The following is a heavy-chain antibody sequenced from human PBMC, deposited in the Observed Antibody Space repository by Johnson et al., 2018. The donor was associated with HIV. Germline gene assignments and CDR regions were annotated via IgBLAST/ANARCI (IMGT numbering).Heavy chain of an antibody. J-gene: IGHJ3*02. CDR1: GFTFSDYY. D-gene: IGHD1-1*01. CDR3: ATVGRTTATAQSAFHM. V-gene: IGHV3-11*04. CDR2: ITSSGTTI. Sequence: QVQLVESGGGLVKPGGSLRLSCAASGFTFSDYYMSWIRPAPGKGLEWVSYITSSGTTIYHVDSVTGRFTISRDKSKNTLFLQMNSLRPEDTAVYYCATVGRTTATAQSAFHMGGQGTLVTVSS.